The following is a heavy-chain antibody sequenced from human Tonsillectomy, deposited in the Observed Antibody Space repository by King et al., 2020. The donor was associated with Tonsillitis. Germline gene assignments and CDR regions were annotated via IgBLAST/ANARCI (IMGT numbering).Heavy chain of an antibody. CDR3: VRENWYYDY. Sequence: QLVQSGAEVKKPGASVKVSCQASGFTFTDYHMHWVRQAPGQGLEWMGWIYPNSGYTYYAQKLQGRISLTRDTPINSLYMELTRLTSDDTALYYCVRENWYYDYWGRGTLVTVSS. V-gene: IGHV1-2*02. J-gene: IGHJ4*02. CDR1: GFTFTDYH. D-gene: IGHD1-1*01. CDR2: IYPNSGYT.